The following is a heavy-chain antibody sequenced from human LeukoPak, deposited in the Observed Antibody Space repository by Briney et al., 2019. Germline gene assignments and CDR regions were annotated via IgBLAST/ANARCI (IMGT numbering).Heavy chain of an antibody. J-gene: IGHJ4*02. D-gene: IGHD3-9*01. Sequence: GGSLRLSCAASGFTFSEHYMRWLRQAPGKGLEWVSYISSSSSYTNYADSVKGRFTISRDNAKNSLYLQMNSLRAEDTAVYYCARSGRYFDWLLDYWGQGTLVTVSS. CDR1: GFTFSEHY. V-gene: IGHV3-11*06. CDR3: ARSGRYFDWLLDY. CDR2: ISSSSSYT.